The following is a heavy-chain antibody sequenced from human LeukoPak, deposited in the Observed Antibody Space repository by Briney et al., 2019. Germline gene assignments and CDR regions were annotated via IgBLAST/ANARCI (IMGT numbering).Heavy chain of an antibody. J-gene: IGHJ6*02. CDR2: ISSSSSYI. D-gene: IGHD6-13*01. Sequence: GGSLRLSCAASGFTFSRNSMNWVRQAPGKGLEWVSSISSSSSYIYYADSVKGRFTISRDNAKNSLYLQMNSLRAEDTAVYYCARDTGYSSSWYSYGMDVWGQGTTVTVSS. V-gene: IGHV3-21*04. CDR1: GFTFSRNS. CDR3: ARDTGYSSSWYSYGMDV.